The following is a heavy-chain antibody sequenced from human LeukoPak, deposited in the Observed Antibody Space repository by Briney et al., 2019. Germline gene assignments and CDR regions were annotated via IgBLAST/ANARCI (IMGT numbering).Heavy chain of an antibody. J-gene: IGHJ4*02. CDR2: IKQDGSEK. Sequence: GGSLRLSCAASGFTFSSYWMSWVRQAPGKGLEWVANIKQDGSEKYYVDSVKGRFTISRDNAKNSLYLQMNSLRAEDTAVYYCARLLFGGATVVTLFDYWGQGTLVTVSS. CDR1: GFTFSSYW. V-gene: IGHV3-7*03. CDR3: ARLLFGGATVVTLFDY. D-gene: IGHD4-23*01.